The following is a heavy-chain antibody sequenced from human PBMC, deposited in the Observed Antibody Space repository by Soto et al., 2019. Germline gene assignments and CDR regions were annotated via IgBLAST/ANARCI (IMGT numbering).Heavy chain of an antibody. V-gene: IGHV3-11*01. CDR1: GFTFSDYY. J-gene: IGHJ6*02. Sequence: QVQLVESGGGLVKPGGSLRLSCAASGFTFSDYYMAWIRQAPGKGLEYVSYNSRDGDSMYYADSAKGRFTISRDNAKNSLSLQMNSLRAEDTAVYYCARPNGEFIHYYHGMDVWGQGTTVTVSS. CDR3: ARPNGEFIHYYHGMDV. D-gene: IGHD3-10*01. CDR2: NSRDGDSM.